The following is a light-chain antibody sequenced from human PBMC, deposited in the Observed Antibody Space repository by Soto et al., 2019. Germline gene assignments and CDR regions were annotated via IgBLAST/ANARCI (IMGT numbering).Light chain of an antibody. CDR1: ESVTNY. CDR2: DVS. V-gene: IGKV3-15*01. Sequence: EIVMTQSPATLSVSPGERATLSCRASESVTNYLAWYQQKPGQAPRLLVYDVSNRATGVPARFSGSGSRTDFTLTISGLQSEDAAIYYCQQYQTWPRTFGQGTKVDIK. J-gene: IGKJ1*01. CDR3: QQYQTWPRT.